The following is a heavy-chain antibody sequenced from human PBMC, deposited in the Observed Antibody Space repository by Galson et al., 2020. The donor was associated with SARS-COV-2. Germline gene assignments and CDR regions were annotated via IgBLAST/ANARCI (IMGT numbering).Heavy chain of an antibody. J-gene: IGHJ6*03. D-gene: IGHD3-16*01. CDR2: IDWDDDK. Sequence: SGPTLVKPTQTLTLTCTFSGFSLSTSGMCVSWIRQPPGKALEWLARIDWDDDKYYSTSLKTRLTISKDTSKNQVVLTMTNMDPVDTATYYXXXXXXASYYYYMDVWGKGTTVTVAS. V-gene: IGHV2-70*11. CDR1: GFSLSTSGMC. CDR3: XXXXXASYYYYMDV.